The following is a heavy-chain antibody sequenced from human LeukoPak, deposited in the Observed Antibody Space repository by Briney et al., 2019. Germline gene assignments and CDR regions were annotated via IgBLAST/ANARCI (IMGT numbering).Heavy chain of an antibody. V-gene: IGHV1-8*01. CDR1: GYTFTSYD. D-gene: IGHD2-21*02. Sequence: ASVKASCKASGYTFTSYDINWVRQATGQGLEWMGWMNPNSGNTGYAQKFQGRVTMTRNTSISTAYMELSSLRSEDTAVYYCARGPCIGGDCYSYYFDYWGQGTLVTVSS. J-gene: IGHJ4*02. CDR3: ARGPCIGGDCYSYYFDY. CDR2: MNPNSGNT.